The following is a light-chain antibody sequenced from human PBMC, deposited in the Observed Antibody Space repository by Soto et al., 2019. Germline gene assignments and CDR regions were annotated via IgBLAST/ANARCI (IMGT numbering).Light chain of an antibody. CDR3: SSYAGNNNYV. Sequence: QSALTQPPSASGSPGQSVTISCTGTGSDVGGHKYVSWYQQHPGKAPKLMISEVTKRPSGVPDRFSGSKSGNTASLTVSGLQAEDEADYYCSSYAGNNNYVFGTGTQLTVL. V-gene: IGLV2-8*01. CDR1: GSDVGGHKY. CDR2: EVT. J-gene: IGLJ7*01.